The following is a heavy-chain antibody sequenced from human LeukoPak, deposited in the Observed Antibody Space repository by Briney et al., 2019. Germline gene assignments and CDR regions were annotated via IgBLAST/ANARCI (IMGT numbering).Heavy chain of an antibody. CDR3: TLPWGSGSYYDY. V-gene: IGHV3-15*01. Sequence: GGSLRLSCAASGFTFSNAWLNWVRQAPGKGLEWVGHIKSKTDGGATDYAAPVKGRFTISRDDSKNTLFLQMNSLKTEDTAVYYCTLPWGSGSYYDYWGQGTLVTVSS. CDR1: GFTFSNAW. D-gene: IGHD3-10*01. CDR2: IKSKTDGGAT. J-gene: IGHJ4*02.